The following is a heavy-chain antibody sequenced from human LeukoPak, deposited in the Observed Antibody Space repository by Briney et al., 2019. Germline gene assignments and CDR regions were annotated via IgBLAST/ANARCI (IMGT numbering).Heavy chain of an antibody. CDR1: GGSISSSSYY. J-gene: IGHJ2*01. D-gene: IGHD4-23*01. V-gene: IGHV4-39*07. CDR2: IYYSGST. Sequence: SETLSLTCTVSGGSISSSSYYWGWIRQPPGKGLEWIGSIYYSGSTYYHPSLESRATISVDTSKNQFSLKLSSVTAADTAVYYCARGRVVTPGYFDLWGRGTLVTVSS. CDR3: ARGRVVTPGYFDL.